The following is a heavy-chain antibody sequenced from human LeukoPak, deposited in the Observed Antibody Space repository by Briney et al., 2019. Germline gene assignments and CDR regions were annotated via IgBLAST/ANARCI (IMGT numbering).Heavy chain of an antibody. V-gene: IGHV4-34*01. CDR1: GGSFSGYY. D-gene: IGHD3-3*01. CDR2: INHSGIT. J-gene: IGHJ4*02. Sequence: SETLSLTCAVYGGSFSGYYWSWIRQPPGKGLEWIGEINHSGITNYNPSLKSRVTMSLDTSKSQFSLKLSSVTAADTALYYCARGVVGVIEVRVYYVGYWGQGTLVTVSS. CDR3: ARGVVGVIEVRVYYVGY.